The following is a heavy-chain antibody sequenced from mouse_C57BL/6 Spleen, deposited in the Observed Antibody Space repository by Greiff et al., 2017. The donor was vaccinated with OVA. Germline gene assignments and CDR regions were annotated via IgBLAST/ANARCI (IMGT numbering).Heavy chain of an antibody. Sequence: QVQLQQPGAELVKPGASVKLSCKASGYTFTSYWMHWVKQRPGQGLEWIGMIHPNSGSTNYNEKFKSKATLTVDKSSSTAYMQLSSLTSEDSAVYYCARKYDYDDYYFDYWGKGTTLTVSS. V-gene: IGHV1-64*01. CDR1: GYTFTSYW. D-gene: IGHD2-4*01. CDR2: IHPNSGST. J-gene: IGHJ2*01. CDR3: ARKYDYDDYYFDY.